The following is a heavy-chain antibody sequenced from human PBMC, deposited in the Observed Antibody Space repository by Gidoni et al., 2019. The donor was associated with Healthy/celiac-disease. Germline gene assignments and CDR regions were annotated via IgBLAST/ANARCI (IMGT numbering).Heavy chain of an antibody. D-gene: IGHD3-22*01. Sequence: QVQLQESGPGLVKPSETLSLTCTVSGGSISSYYWSWIRQPPGKGLEWIGYIYYSGSTNYNPSLKSRVTISVDTSKNQFSLKLSSVTAADTAVYYCARAGYYDSSGYYYFDYWGQGTLVTVSS. J-gene: IGHJ4*02. CDR2: IYYSGST. CDR3: ARAGYYDSSGYYYFDY. CDR1: GGSISSYY. V-gene: IGHV4-59*01.